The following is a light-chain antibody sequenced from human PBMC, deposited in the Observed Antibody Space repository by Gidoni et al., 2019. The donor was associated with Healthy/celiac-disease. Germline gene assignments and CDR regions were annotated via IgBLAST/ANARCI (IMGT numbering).Light chain of an antibody. Sequence: DIQLTQSPSFLSASVGDRVTITCRASQGISSYLAWYQQKPGKAPKLLIYAASYQQSGFPSRFSGSGSGTEFTLTISSLQPEDFATYYCQQLNSYPITFGQGTRLEIK. CDR2: AAS. CDR3: QQLNSYPIT. CDR1: QGISSY. V-gene: IGKV1-9*01. J-gene: IGKJ5*01.